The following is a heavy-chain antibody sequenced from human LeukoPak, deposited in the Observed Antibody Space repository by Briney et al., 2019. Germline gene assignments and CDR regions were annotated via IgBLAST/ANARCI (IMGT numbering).Heavy chain of an antibody. CDR2: IKQDGSAA. D-gene: IGHD3-9*01. CDR3: ARQRYFDWLLPFDY. CDR1: GFTFSNHY. V-gene: IGHV3-7*01. Sequence: GGSLRLSCAASGFTFSNHYMSWVRQAPGKGLEWVANIKQDGSAANYVDSVKGRFTISRDNAKNSLYLQMNSLRAEDTAVYYCARQRYFDWLLPFDYWGQGTLVTVSS. J-gene: IGHJ4*02.